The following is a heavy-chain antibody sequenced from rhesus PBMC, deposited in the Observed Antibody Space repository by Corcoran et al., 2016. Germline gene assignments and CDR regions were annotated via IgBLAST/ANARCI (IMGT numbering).Heavy chain of an antibody. V-gene: IGHV3-115*02. CDR3: ARGDYYYGLDS. Sequence: EVQLAESGGGLVQPGGSLRLSCAASGFTLSGYEMHWVRQAPGKGLESVSVIGGDRSYPPCADSVKGRCTISRDNAKNSLSLQVNSLRAEDTAVYYCARGDYYYGLDSWGQGVVVTVSS. CDR1: GFTLSGYE. CDR2: IGGDRSYP. D-gene: IGHD3-34*01. J-gene: IGHJ6*01.